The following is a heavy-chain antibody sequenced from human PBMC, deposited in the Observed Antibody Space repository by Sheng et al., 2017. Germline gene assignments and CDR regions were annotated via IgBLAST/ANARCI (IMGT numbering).Heavy chain of an antibody. Sequence: EVQLVQSGAEVKKPGESLKISCKGSGYSFTSYWIGWVRQMPGKGLEWMGIIYPGDSDTRYSPSFQGQVTISAYKSISTAYLQWSSLKASDTAMYYCARGTRTVAMVKPFDYWGQGTLVTVSS. D-gene: IGHD5-18*01. CDR1: GYSFTSYW. CDR3: ARGTRTVAMVKPFDY. V-gene: IGHV5-51*01. J-gene: IGHJ4*02. CDR2: IYPGDSDT.